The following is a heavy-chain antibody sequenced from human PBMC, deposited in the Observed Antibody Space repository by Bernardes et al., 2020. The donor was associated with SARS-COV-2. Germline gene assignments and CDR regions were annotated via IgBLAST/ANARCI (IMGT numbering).Heavy chain of an antibody. Sequence: ASVKVSCKASGYSFSSYGIIWVRQAPGQGLEWMGWISAYNGNIEYAQKFQGRVTMTTDTSANTGYMDLRSLRSDDTAVYYCARESTPGLRAIGYWGQGTLLTVSS. CDR3: ARESTPGLRAIGY. V-gene: IGHV1-18*01. CDR2: ISAYNGNI. D-gene: IGHD3-16*01. J-gene: IGHJ4*02. CDR1: GYSFSSYG.